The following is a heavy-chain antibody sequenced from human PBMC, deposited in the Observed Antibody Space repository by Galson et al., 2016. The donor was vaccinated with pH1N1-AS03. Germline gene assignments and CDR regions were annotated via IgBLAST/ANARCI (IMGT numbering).Heavy chain of an antibody. V-gene: IGHV1-18*01. D-gene: IGHD2-2*01. J-gene: IGHJ4*02. CDR2: ISAYNGNT. CDR3: ARVQYQLLPSDY. CDR1: GYTFTSYG. Sequence: PVKVSCKASGYTFTSYGISWVRQAPGQGLEWMGWISAYNGNTNYAQKPQGRVTMTTDTSTSTAYMELRSLRSDDTAVYYCARVQYQLLPSDYWGQGTLVTVSS.